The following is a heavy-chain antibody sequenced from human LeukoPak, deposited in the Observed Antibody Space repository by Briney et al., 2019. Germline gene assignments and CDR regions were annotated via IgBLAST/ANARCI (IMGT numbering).Heavy chain of an antibody. D-gene: IGHD6-13*01. CDR1: GGSISSGSYY. CDR2: IYTGGST. J-gene: IGHJ6*02. CDR3: AREVRHSSSYGMDV. Sequence: SETLSLTCTVSGGSISSGSYYWRWIRQPAGKGLEWIGRIYTGGSTNYNPSLRSRVTISVDTSKNPFSLKLSSVTAADTAVYYCAREVRHSSSYGMDVWGQGTTVTVSS. V-gene: IGHV4-61*02.